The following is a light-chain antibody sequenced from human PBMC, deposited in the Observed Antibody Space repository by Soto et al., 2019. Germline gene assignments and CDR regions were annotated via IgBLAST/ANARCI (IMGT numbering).Light chain of an antibody. Sequence: EIVLTQSPGTLSLSPGERATLSCTTSQSLSSGYLAWYQQKPGQSPRILIYAASSRATGIPDRFSGSGSGTDFTLTISRLEPEDFSVYYCHQYDTSPRTFGQGTKVDIK. CDR2: AAS. CDR3: HQYDTSPRT. CDR1: QSLSSGY. J-gene: IGKJ1*01. V-gene: IGKV3-20*01.